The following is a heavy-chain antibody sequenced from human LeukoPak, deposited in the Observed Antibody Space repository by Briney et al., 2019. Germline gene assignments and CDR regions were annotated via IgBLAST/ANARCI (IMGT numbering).Heavy chain of an antibody. CDR2: INHSGST. D-gene: IGHD1-14*01. J-gene: IGHJ5*02. Sequence: SETLSLTCAVYGGSFSGYYWSWIRQPPGKGLEWIGEINHSGSTNYNPSLKSRVTISVDTSKNQFSLKLSSVTAADTAVYYCTRVPPETWFDPWGQGTLVTVSS. V-gene: IGHV4-34*01. CDR1: GGSFSGYY. CDR3: TRVPPETWFDP.